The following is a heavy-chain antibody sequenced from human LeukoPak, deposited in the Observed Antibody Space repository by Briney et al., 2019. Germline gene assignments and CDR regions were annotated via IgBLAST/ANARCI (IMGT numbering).Heavy chain of an antibody. Sequence: SETLSLTCSVSGYSISSGYYWGWIRQPPGKGLEWIGSMYHSGSTYYKPSLKSRVTISIGTSKNQFSLKLRSVTAADTAVYYCARAISGYSYGLTYYFDYWGQGTLVTVSS. CDR3: ARAISGYSYGLTYYFDY. V-gene: IGHV4-38-2*02. CDR2: MYHSGST. CDR1: GYSISSGYY. J-gene: IGHJ4*02. D-gene: IGHD5-18*01.